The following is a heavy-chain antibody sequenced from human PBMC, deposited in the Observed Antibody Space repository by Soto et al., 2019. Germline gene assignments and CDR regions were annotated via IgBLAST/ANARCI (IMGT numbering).Heavy chain of an antibody. Sequence: GASVKVSCKASGYTFTSYDINWVRQATGQGLEWMGWMNPNSGNTGYAQNFQGRVTMTRNTAISTAYMDLSSLRSEDTAVYYCARAPLYYDFWSGYSRPSYGVDVWGQGTTVTVS. CDR2: MNPNSGNT. V-gene: IGHV1-8*01. D-gene: IGHD3-3*01. J-gene: IGHJ6*02. CDR3: ARAPLYYDFWSGYSRPSYGVDV. CDR1: GYTFTSYD.